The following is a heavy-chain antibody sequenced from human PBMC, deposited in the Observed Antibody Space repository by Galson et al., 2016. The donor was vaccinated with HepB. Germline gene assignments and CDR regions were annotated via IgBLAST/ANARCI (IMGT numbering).Heavy chain of an antibody. CDR3: AKDPDSGRNLAADS. CDR1: GFTFKNFA. CDR2: IRDGGHRK. V-gene: IGHV3-23*01. J-gene: IGHJ4*02. D-gene: IGHD1-26*01. Sequence: SLRLSCAASGFTFKNFAMSWVRQGPGRGLEWVSAIRDGGHRKYYAASVKGRFTVSRDNSKNTVWLQMNSLRAEDTALYYCAKDPDSGRNLAADSWGQGTLVTVSS.